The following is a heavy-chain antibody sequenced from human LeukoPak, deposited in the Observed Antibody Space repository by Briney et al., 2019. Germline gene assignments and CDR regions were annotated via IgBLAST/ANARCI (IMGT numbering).Heavy chain of an antibody. CDR2: IYTTGRA. J-gene: IGHJ4*02. Sequence: SETLSLTCTVSADSINSYYWGWVRQPAGRGLEWIGCIYTTGRADYDPSLQSRVTMSVDTSQKQFSLNLRSVTAADTAFYFCARHGYTASHFFLDYWSQGTLVTVSS. CDR1: ADSINSYY. D-gene: IGHD5-18*01. CDR3: ARHGYTASHFFLDY. V-gene: IGHV4-4*07.